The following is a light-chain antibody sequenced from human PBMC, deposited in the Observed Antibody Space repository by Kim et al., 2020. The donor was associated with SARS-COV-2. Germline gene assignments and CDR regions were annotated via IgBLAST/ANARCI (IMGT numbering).Light chain of an antibody. CDR2: RTS. V-gene: IGKV3-20*01. Sequence: PGEGATLSCRASQSVSSIYFAWYQQKLGQAPRLLIYRTSIRAAGIPDRFSGSGSGTDFTLTISRLEPEDFAVYYCQQYSNSLGTFGQGTKLEI. CDR1: QSVSSIY. CDR3: QQYSNSLGT. J-gene: IGKJ2*02.